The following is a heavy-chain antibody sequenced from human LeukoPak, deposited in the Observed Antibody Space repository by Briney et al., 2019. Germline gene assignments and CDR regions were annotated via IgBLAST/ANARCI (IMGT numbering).Heavy chain of an antibody. CDR3: VRDRITIVRGALNYFDR. CDR2: INPNSGDT. CDR1: GYTFINHY. D-gene: IGHD3-10*01. J-gene: IGHJ5*02. Sequence: ASVKVSCKASGYTFINHYIHWVRQAPGHGLEWMGWINPNSGDTNYAQKFQGRVTMTTDTSMSTAYMEVSRLRSDDTALYYCVRDRITIVRGALNYFDRWGQGTLVTVSS. V-gene: IGHV1-2*02.